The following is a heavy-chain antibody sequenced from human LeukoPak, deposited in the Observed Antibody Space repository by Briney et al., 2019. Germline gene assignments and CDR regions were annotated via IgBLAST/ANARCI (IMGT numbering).Heavy chain of an antibody. V-gene: IGHV4-61*01. CDR2: MHHSGSA. D-gene: IGHD1-26*01. Sequence: SETLSLTCTVSGVSISSSNSYWGWIRQPPGKGLEWIGFMHHSGSANSNPSLKSRVNISMDTSKNQFSLKMSSVTAADTAVYYCARDSPFEWDVFGDSFDIWGQGTVVTVSS. J-gene: IGHJ3*02. CDR3: ARDSPFEWDVFGDSFDI. CDR1: GVSISSSNSY.